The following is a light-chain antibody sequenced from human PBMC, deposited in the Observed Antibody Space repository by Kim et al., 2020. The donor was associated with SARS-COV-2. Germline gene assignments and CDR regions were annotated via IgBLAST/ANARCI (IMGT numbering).Light chain of an antibody. Sequence: QSALTQPRSVSGSPGQSVTISCTGTSSDVGGYNYVSWYQQHPGKAPKLMIYDVSKRPSGVPDRFSGSKSGNTASLTIAGHQAEDEADYYCCTYAGSWVFGGGTQLTVL. CDR3: CTYAGSWV. CDR1: SSDVGGYNY. J-gene: IGLJ3*02. V-gene: IGLV2-11*01. CDR2: DVS.